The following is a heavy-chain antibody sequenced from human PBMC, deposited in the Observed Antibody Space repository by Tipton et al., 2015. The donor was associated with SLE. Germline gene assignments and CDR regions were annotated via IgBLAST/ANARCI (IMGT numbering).Heavy chain of an antibody. CDR2: IYSGGST. Sequence: GSLRLSCAASGFTFSSYAMSWVRQAPGKGLEWVSVIYSGGSTYYADSVKGRFTISRDNSKNTLYLQMNSLRAEDTAVYYCAKAPERELYYFDYWGQGTLVTVSS. V-gene: IGHV3-23*03. CDR1: GFTFSSYA. CDR3: AKAPERELYYFDY. J-gene: IGHJ4*02. D-gene: IGHD1-26*01.